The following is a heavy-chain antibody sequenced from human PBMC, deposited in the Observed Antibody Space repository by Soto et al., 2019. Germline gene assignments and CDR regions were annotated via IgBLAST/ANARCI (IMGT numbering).Heavy chain of an antibody. Sequence: EVQLVESGGGLVQPGGSLRLSCAASGFTFSDYWTHWVRQAPGKGLVWVSRLKSDGSSTSYADSVKGRFTISRDNARSTLFLQMNSLRAEDTAVYYCARSWGGELVTWGLGTLVIVSS. CDR2: LKSDGSST. D-gene: IGHD3-16*01. V-gene: IGHV3-74*01. CDR1: GFTFSDYW. CDR3: ARSWGGELVT. J-gene: IGHJ5*02.